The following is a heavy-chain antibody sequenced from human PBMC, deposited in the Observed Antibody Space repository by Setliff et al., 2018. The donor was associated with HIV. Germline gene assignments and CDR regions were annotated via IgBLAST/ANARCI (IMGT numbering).Heavy chain of an antibody. CDR1: GGSIRSGDFY. CDR2: IFPNDEK. CDR3: ARYNFRRGYWDYFDY. Sequence: ETLSLTCTVSGGSIRSGDFYWSWIRQPPGKALEWLAHIFPNDEKSYSASLKSRLTISEETSKSQVVLTMTNMDPLDTATYFCARYNFRRGYWDYFDYWGQGTQVTVSS. J-gene: IGHJ4*02. D-gene: IGHD3-3*01. V-gene: IGHV2-26*01.